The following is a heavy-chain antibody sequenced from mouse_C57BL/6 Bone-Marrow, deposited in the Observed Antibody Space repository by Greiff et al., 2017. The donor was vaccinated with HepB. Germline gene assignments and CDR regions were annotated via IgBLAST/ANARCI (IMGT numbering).Heavy chain of an antibody. CDR1: GFSLTSYG. V-gene: IGHV2-2*01. CDR3: ARNDYYGLYYAMDY. Sequence: VHLVESGPGLVQPSQSLSITCTVSGFSLTSYGVHWVRQSPGKGLEWLGVIWSGGSTDYNAAFISRLSISKDNSKSQVFFKMNSLQADDTAIYYCARNDYYGLYYAMDYWGQGTSVTVSS. CDR2: IWSGGST. D-gene: IGHD1-1*01. J-gene: IGHJ4*01.